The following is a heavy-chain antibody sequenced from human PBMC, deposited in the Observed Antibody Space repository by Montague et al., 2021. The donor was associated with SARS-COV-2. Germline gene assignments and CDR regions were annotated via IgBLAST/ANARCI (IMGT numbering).Heavy chain of an antibody. CDR1: GFTVINNY. J-gene: IGHJ4*02. CDR3: ARAAAGGPFDY. V-gene: IGHV3-53*01. Sequence: SLRLSCAASGFTVINNYMSWVRQAPGKGLEWVSTIYSGGTTYYADSVKGRFSVSSDTSKDTLYLQMNSLRAEDTAVYYCARAAAGGPFDYWGQGTLVTVSS. D-gene: IGHD6-13*01. CDR2: IYSGGTT.